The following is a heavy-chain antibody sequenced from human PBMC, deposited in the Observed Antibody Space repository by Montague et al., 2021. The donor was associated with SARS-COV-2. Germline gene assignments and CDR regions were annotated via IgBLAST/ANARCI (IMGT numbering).Heavy chain of an antibody. CDR3: AKTRYTSGYSCERGPDY. V-gene: IGHV3-23*01. CDR2: IGGSGAGT. CDR1: GFTFNTYA. D-gene: IGHD5-12*01. Sequence: SLRLSCAASGFTFNTYAMTWVRQAPGEGLEWVSAIGGSGAGTYYADSVKGRFTISRDNSKNTLFLQMNSLRAEDTALYYCAKTRYTSGYSCERGPDYWGQGTLVTVSS. J-gene: IGHJ4*02.